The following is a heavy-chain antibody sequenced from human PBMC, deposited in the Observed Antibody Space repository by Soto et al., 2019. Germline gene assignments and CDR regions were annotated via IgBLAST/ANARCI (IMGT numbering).Heavy chain of an antibody. D-gene: IGHD3-10*01. CDR1: GYTFSNYD. Sequence: QVQLVQSGAELKKPGASVKVSCKASGYTFSNYDMNWVRRATGQRPEWIGWVNANNGNTGYAQKFQGRVTVTTDISTTAAYMELTGLRSEEAAIYYCAKVSRKGSAIDFDYWGQGTLMTVSS. V-gene: IGHV1-8*01. CDR3: AKVSRKGSAIDFDY. J-gene: IGHJ4*02. CDR2: VNANNGNT.